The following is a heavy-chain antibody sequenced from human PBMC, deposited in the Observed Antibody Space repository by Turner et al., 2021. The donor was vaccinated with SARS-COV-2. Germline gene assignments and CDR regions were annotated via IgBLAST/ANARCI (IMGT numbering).Heavy chain of an antibody. Sequence: QVQLQESGPGLVKPSETLSLTCTVSGGSVSSYYWSWIRQPPGKGLKWIGYIYYSGSTNYNPSLKSRVTISVDTSKNQFSLKLSSVTAADTAVYYCARVPTYYYDTSGYWYFDLWGRGTLVTVSS. D-gene: IGHD3-22*01. CDR3: ARVPTYYYDTSGYWYFDL. J-gene: IGHJ2*01. V-gene: IGHV4-59*02. CDR2: IYYSGST. CDR1: GGSVSSYY.